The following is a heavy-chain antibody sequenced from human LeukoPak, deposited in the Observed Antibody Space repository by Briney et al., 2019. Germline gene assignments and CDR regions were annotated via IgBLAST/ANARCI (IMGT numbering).Heavy chain of an antibody. D-gene: IGHD3-10*01. Sequence: GGSLRLSCAASGLIFSNYWMTWVRQASGKGLEWVANIKEDGSETYYVDSVKGRFTISRDNDKNTLYLQMNSLRAEDTAVYYCEAYGSVWGQGTLVIVSS. J-gene: IGHJ4*02. CDR3: EAYGSV. CDR2: IKEDGSET. V-gene: IGHV3-7*03. CDR1: GLIFSNYW.